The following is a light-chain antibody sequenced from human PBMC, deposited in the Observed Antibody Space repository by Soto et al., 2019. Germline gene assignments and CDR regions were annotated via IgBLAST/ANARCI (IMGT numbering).Light chain of an antibody. Sequence: EIVLTQSPATLSLSPGERATLSCRASQSVSSYLAWYQQKPGQAPRLLIYDASNRATGIPARFSGRGSGTDFTLTISRLEPEDCAVYYCQQRSNWPPLYTFGQGTKLQLK. CDR3: QQRSNWPPLYT. CDR2: DAS. CDR1: QSVSSY. J-gene: IGKJ2*01. V-gene: IGKV3-11*01.